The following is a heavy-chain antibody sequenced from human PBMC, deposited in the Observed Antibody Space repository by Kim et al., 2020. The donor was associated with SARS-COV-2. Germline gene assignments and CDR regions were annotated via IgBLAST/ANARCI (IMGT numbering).Heavy chain of an antibody. CDR2: IYYSGST. J-gene: IGHJ6*02. D-gene: IGHD3-10*01. V-gene: IGHV4-31*03. Sequence: SETLSLTCTVSGGSISSGGYYWSWIRQHPGKGLEWIGYIYYSGSTYYNPSLKSRVTISVDTSKNQFSLKLSSVTAADTAVYYCARDRAVYYGPFMDVWGQGTTVTVSS. CDR3: ARDRAVYYGPFMDV. CDR1: GGSISSGGYY.